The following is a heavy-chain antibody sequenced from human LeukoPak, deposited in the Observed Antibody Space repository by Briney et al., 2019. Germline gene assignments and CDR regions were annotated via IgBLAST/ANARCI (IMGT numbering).Heavy chain of an antibody. D-gene: IGHD6-6*01. V-gene: IGHV4-28*03. J-gene: IGHJ1*01. CDR1: GYSISSSNW. CDR2: IYHSGST. Sequence: PSETLSLTCAVSGYSISSSNWWGWIRQPPGKGLEWIGYIYHSGSTNYNPSLQSRVTISVDTSKNQFSLNLNSVTAADTAVYYCARGGAARLHFQNWGQGTLVTVSS. CDR3: ARGGAARLHFQN.